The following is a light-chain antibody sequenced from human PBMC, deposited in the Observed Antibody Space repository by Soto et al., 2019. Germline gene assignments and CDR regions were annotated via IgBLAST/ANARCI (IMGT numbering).Light chain of an antibody. CDR3: QQRSNWIT. Sequence: EIVLTQSPATLSLSPGERATLSCRASQSVSSYLAWYQQKPGQAPRLLIYDASNRATGIAARFSGSGSGTDFTLTSSSLEPEDCAVYYCQQRSNWITFGQGTRLEIK. J-gene: IGKJ5*01. CDR1: QSVSSY. CDR2: DAS. V-gene: IGKV3-11*01.